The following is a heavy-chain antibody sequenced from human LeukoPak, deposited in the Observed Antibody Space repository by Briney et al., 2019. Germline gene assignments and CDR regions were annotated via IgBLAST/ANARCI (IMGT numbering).Heavy chain of an antibody. CDR3: AKNYYDSSGYYYLYYYYMDV. J-gene: IGHJ6*03. Sequence: GGSLRLSCAASGFTFSSYAMSWVRQAPGKGLEWVSAISGSGGSTYYADSVKGRFTISRDNSKNTLYLQMNSLRAEDTAVYYCAKNYYDSSGYYYLYYYYMDVWGKGTTVTVSS. V-gene: IGHV3-23*01. CDR1: GFTFSSYA. CDR2: ISGSGGST. D-gene: IGHD3-22*01.